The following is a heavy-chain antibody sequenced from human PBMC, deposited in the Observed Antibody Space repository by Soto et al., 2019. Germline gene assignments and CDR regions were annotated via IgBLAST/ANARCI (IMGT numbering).Heavy chain of an antibody. CDR2: IIPFFGTA. CDR3: ARGWSSGFRQQQLGPFDY. J-gene: IGHJ4*02. V-gene: IGHV1-69*06. CDR1: GGTFSSYA. D-gene: IGHD6-13*01. Sequence: QVQLVQSGAEVKKPGSSVKGSCKASGGTFSSYAISWVRQAPGQGLEWMGGIIPFFGTANYAQKFQGRVSITADKSTSPAYMELSSLRSEDTAVYYCARGWSSGFRQQQLGPFDYWGQGTLVTVSS.